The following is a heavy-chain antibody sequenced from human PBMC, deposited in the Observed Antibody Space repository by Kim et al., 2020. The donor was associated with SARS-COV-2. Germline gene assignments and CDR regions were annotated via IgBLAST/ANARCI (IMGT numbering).Heavy chain of an antibody. CDR2: INPSGGST. Sequence: ASVKVSCKASGYTFTSYYMHWVRQAPGQGLEWMGIINPSGGSTSYAQKFQGRVTMTRDTSTSTVYMELSSLRSEDTAVYYCARGRLLWFGELLIHYYYYYGMDVWGQGTTVTVSS. V-gene: IGHV1-46*01. D-gene: IGHD3-10*01. CDR3: ARGRLLWFGELLIHYYYYYGMDV. J-gene: IGHJ6*02. CDR1: GYTFTSYY.